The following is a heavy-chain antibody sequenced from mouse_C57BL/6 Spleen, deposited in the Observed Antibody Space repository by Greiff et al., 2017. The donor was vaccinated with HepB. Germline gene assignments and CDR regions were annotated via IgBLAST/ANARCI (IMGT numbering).Heavy chain of an antibody. Sequence: VQLQQPGAELVMPGASVKLSCKASGYTFTSYWMHWVKQRPGQGLEWIGEIDPSDSYTNYNQKFKGKSTLTVDKSSSTAYMQLSSLTSEDSAVYYCARWGYDPYYFDYWGQGTTLTVSS. V-gene: IGHV1-69*01. CDR1: GYTFTSYW. D-gene: IGHD2-2*01. CDR2: IDPSDSYT. J-gene: IGHJ2*01. CDR3: ARWGYDPYYFDY.